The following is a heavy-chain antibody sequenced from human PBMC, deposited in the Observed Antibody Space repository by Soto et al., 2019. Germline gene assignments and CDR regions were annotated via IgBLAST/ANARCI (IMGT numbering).Heavy chain of an antibody. CDR3: ARSSVAGEYYYYYDMDV. J-gene: IGHJ6*02. CDR2: IHSGGST. V-gene: IGHV3-53*01. Sequence: GGSLTLSCTASGFTVSSNYMSWVRQAPGKGLEWVSIIHSGGSTYYADFVKGRFTISRDNSKNTLYLQMYSLRAEDTAVYYCARSSVAGEYYYYYDMDVWGQGTTVTVSS. CDR1: GFTVSSNY. D-gene: IGHD3-16*01.